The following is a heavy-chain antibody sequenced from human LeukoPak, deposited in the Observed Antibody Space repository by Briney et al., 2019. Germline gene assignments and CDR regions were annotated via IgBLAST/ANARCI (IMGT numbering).Heavy chain of an antibody. CDR3: AKEIEGCSSTSCYGPDYYYYGMDV. CDR1: GFTFSSYG. CDR2: ISYDGSNK. Sequence: GGSLRLSYAASGFTFSSYGMHWVRQAPGKGLEWVAVISYDGSNKYYADSVKGRFTNSRDNSKNTLYLQMNSLRAEDTAVYYCAKEIEGCSSTSCYGPDYYYYGMDVWGQGTTVTVSS. J-gene: IGHJ6*02. D-gene: IGHD2-2*01. V-gene: IGHV3-30*18.